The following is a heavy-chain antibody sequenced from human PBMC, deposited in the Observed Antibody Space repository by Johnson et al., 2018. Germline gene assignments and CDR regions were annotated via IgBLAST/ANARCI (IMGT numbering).Heavy chain of an antibody. CDR3: ARGGDYHYYYYMDV. D-gene: IGHD2-15*01. CDR2: ISYDGSHK. CDR1: GFTVSSNY. J-gene: IGHJ6*03. Sequence: QVQLVQSGGGLVQXGGSXRLXCAASGFTVSSNYMSWVRQAPGKGLEWVALISYDGSHKYYADSVKGRFIISRDNSKNTLYLQMNSMRPDDTAVYYCARGGDYHYYYYMDVWGKGTTVTVSS. V-gene: IGHV3-30*03.